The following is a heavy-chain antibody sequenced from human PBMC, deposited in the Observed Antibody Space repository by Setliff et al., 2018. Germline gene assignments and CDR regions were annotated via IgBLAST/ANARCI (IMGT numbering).Heavy chain of an antibody. CDR1: GYIFTGYY. J-gene: IGHJ6*03. D-gene: IGHD5-18*01. Sequence: GASVKVSCKASGYIFTGYYIHWVRQAPGQGLEWMGRFNPNSGDTNSAQKFQGRVTMTTDTYTSTANMELRSLRSDDTAVYYCAREGVDTRSSTDYRYYVDVWGKGTTVTVSS. CDR2: FNPNSGDT. CDR3: AREGVDTRSSTDYRYYVDV. V-gene: IGHV1-2*06.